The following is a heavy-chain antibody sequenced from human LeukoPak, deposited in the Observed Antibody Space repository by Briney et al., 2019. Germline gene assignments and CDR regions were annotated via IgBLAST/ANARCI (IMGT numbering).Heavy chain of an antibody. Sequence: GRSPRLSCAASGFTFSSYAMHWVRQAPGKGLEWVAVISYDGSNKYYADSVEGRFTISRDNSKNTVFLQMRSVRLEDTAVYFCARAGRGRDTSHYYFDSWGRGTQVSVSS. CDR1: GFTFSSYA. D-gene: IGHD3-10*01. V-gene: IGHV3-30-3*01. CDR2: ISYDGSNK. J-gene: IGHJ4*02. CDR3: ARAGRGRDTSHYYFDS.